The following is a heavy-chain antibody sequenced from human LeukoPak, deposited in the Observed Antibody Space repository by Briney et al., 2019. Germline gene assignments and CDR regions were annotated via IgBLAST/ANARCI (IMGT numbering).Heavy chain of an antibody. CDR1: GFTFSNFW. CDR3: AREKKSSTSMDY. CDR2: INTDGSTT. D-gene: IGHD2-2*01. J-gene: IGHJ4*02. Sequence: GGSLRLSRAASGFTFSNFWMHWVRQAPGKGLVWVSRINTDGSTTTYADSVKGRFTISRDNAKNTLYLQMNSLRAEDTAVYYCAREKKSSTSMDYWGQGTLVTVST. V-gene: IGHV3-74*01.